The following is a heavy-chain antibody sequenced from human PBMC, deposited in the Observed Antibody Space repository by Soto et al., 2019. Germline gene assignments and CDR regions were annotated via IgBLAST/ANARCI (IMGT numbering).Heavy chain of an antibody. Sequence: PGGSLRLSCAASGFTFSDYYMSWIRQAPGKGLEWVSYISSSGSTIYYADSVKGRFTISRDNAKNSLYLQMNSLRAEDTAVYYCARSVELAADGNGRYYAMDVWGQGTTVTVSS. CDR2: ISSSGSTI. CDR3: ARSVELAADGNGRYYAMDV. J-gene: IGHJ6*02. CDR1: GFTFSDYY. D-gene: IGHD6-13*01. V-gene: IGHV3-11*01.